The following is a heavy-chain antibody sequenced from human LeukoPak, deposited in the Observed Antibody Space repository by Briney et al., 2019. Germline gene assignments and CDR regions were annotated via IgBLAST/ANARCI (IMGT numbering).Heavy chain of an antibody. CDR1: GFTFTSYS. D-gene: IGHD4/OR15-4a*01. CDR2: IDTTSATI. V-gene: IGHV3-48*01. Sequence: PGGSLRLSCAASGFTFTSYSMNWVRQAPGKGLEWISYIDTTSATIYYADSAKGRFSISRDNAKNSLYLQMNSLRAEDTAIYYCARDLRAPTWYFDFWGRGTLVTVSS. J-gene: IGHJ2*01. CDR3: ARDLRAPTWYFDF.